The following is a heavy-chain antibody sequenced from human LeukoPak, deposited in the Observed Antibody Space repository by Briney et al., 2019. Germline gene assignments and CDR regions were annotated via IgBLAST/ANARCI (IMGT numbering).Heavy chain of an antibody. CDR1: GGSFSGYY. J-gene: IGHJ4*02. V-gene: IGHV4-34*01. CDR2: INHSGST. CDR3: ARLGYYDSSGYLPH. Sequence: PSETLSLTCAVYGGSFSGYYWSWIRQPPGKGLEWIGEINHSGSTNYNPSLKSRVTISVDTSKNQFSLKLSSVTAADTAVYYCARLGYYDSSGYLPHWGQGTLVTVSS. D-gene: IGHD3-22*01.